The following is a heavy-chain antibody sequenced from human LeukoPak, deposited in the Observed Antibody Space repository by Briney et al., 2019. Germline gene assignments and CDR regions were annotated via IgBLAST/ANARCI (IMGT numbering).Heavy chain of an antibody. D-gene: IGHD4-17*01. Sequence: PGGSLRLSCAASGFTFSSFAMAWVRQAPGKGLEWLSAVSSNGGRTYYADSVEGRFTVSRDNSKNTLFLEVNSLRAEDTAIYYCAKESPDYGDPLDYWGQGALVTVSS. CDR1: GFTFSSFA. V-gene: IGHV3-23*01. CDR2: VSSNGGRT. CDR3: AKESPDYGDPLDY. J-gene: IGHJ4*02.